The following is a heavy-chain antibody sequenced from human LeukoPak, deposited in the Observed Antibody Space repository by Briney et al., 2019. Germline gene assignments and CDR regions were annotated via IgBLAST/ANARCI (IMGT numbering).Heavy chain of an antibody. CDR1: DYTFTISC. V-gene: IGHV5-10-1*01. Sequence: KVSCKGSDYTFTISCSSWGRHMPGKGLEWMGRIDPSDSYTNYSPSFQGHVTISADKSISTAYLQWSSLKASDIDMYYCARHMSESGYSRRFDYCGQGTLVTVSS. CDR2: IDPSDSYT. D-gene: IGHD2-21*01. J-gene: IGHJ4*02. CDR3: ARHMSESGYSRRFDY.